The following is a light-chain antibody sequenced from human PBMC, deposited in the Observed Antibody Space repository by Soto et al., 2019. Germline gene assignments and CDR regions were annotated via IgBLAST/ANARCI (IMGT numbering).Light chain of an antibody. CDR3: QQCGDSPT. CDR2: SAS. Sequence: EIVLTQPPGTLSLSPGERATLTCRASQSVSTWYLAWYQQKPGQAPRLLISSASNRATGIPDRFSGSGSGTDFTLTISRLEPEDFAVYFCQQCGDSPTFGQGTKLEIK. CDR1: QSVSTWY. V-gene: IGKV3-20*01. J-gene: IGKJ2*01.